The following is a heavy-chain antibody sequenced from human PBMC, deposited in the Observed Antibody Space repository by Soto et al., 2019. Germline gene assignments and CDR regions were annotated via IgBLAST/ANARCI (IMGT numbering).Heavy chain of an antibody. V-gene: IGHV4-39*01. CDR2: IYYSGST. CDR3: ARAAGDCSSTSCLRYYYGMDV. D-gene: IGHD2-2*01. CDR1: GGSISSSSYY. Sequence: PSETLSLTCTVSGGSISSSSYYWGWIRQPPGKGLEWIGSIYYSGSTYYNPSLKSRVTISVDTSKNQFSLKLSSVTAADTAVYYCARAAGDCSSTSCLRYYYGMDVWGQGTTVTVSS. J-gene: IGHJ6*02.